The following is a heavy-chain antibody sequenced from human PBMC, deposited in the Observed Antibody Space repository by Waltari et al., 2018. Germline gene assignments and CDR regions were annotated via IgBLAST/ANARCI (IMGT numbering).Heavy chain of an antibody. CDR3: ARAGLGSPVEWLRLFDQ. V-gene: IGHV3-53*01. CDR2: LQAGGKT. D-gene: IGHD5-12*01. Sequence: EVKLVESGGGLIQPGGSLRLSCAVSGFPLRFNYMSWVRQAPGKGLEVVSGLQAGGKTYYADSVKGRFTISRDNSRSTLFLQMNSLRAEDTAVYYCARAGLGSPVEWLRLFDQWGQGTLVTVSS. CDR1: GFPLRFNY. J-gene: IGHJ4*02.